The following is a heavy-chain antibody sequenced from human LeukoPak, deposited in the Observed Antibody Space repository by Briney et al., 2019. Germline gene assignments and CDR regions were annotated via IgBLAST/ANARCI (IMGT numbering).Heavy chain of an antibody. CDR2: ITYDGSNK. J-gene: IGHJ4*02. D-gene: IGHD3-22*01. Sequence: GRSLRLSCAASGFTFRSYGMHWVRQAPGKGLEWEAVITYDGSNKYYADSVNGRFTISRDNSNNTLYLQMNSLRVKATAMYYYANDRKDYYDSSGYWGVFDYWGQGTLVTVSS. CDR1: GFTFRSYG. V-gene: IGHV3-30*18. CDR3: ANDRKDYYDSSGYWGVFDY.